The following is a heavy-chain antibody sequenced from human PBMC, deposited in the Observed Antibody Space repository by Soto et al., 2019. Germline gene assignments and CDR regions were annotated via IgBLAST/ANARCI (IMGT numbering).Heavy chain of an antibody. J-gene: IGHJ3*02. CDR1: GFMFNNSA. V-gene: IGHV3-23*01. Sequence: GGSLRLSCTASGFMFNNSAMTWVRQAPGQGLQWVASVSDNGGSRGGTYYADSVKGRFTISRDNSKNTLYLQLDSLTGADTAVYYCASAKAVVIAALGIWGQGTMVTVSS. CDR3: ASAKAVVIAALGI. D-gene: IGHD2-21*01. CDR2: VSDNGGSRGGT.